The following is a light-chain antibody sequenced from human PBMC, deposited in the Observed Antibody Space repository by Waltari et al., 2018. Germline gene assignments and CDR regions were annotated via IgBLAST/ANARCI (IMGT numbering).Light chain of an antibody. V-gene: IGLV2-14*01. CDR1: SRDVGGYNY. CDR3: SSYTSSSTLV. J-gene: IGLJ3*02. CDR2: DVS. Sequence: QSALTQPASVSGSPGPSITISCTGTSRDVGGYNYFSWYQQHPGKAPKLMIYDVSNRPSGVSNRFSGSKSGNTASLTISGLQAEDEADYYCSSYTSSSTLVFGGGTKLTVL.